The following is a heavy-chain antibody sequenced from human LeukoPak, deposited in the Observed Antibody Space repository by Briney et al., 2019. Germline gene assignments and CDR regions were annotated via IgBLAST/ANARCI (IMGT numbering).Heavy chain of an antibody. CDR1: GYTFTSYG. Sequence: APVKVSCKASGYTFTSYGINWVRQAPGQGLEWMGWISPYNDNTNYAQNLQGRVTMTTDTSTSTAYMELRSLRFDDTAVYYCAREVYDSSGYSFWYFDLWGRGTLVTVSS. V-gene: IGHV1-18*01. D-gene: IGHD3-22*01. J-gene: IGHJ2*01. CDR3: AREVYDSSGYSFWYFDL. CDR2: ISPYNDNT.